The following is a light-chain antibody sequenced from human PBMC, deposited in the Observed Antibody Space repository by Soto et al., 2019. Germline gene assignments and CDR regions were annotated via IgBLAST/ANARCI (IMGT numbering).Light chain of an antibody. J-gene: IGLJ1*01. CDR1: SSNIGSNN. CDR3: AAWDDSLNGYV. Sequence: QSVLTQPPSASGTPGQRVTISCSGSSSNIGSNNVNWYQQLPGTAPKLLNNSNNQRPSGVPDRFSGSKSGTSASLAISGRQSEDEADYYCAAWDDSLNGYVFGTGTKLTVL. CDR2: SNN. V-gene: IGLV1-44*01.